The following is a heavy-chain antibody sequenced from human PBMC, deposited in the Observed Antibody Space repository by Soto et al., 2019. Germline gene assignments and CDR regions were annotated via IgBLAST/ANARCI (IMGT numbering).Heavy chain of an antibody. Sequence: GGSLRLSCAASGFTFSSYAMHWVRQAPGKGLEWVAVISYDGSNKYYADSVKGRFTISRDNSKNTLYLQMNSLRAEDTAVYYCARAPGWLLLVYFDYWGQGTLVTVSS. CDR3: ARAPGWLLLVYFDY. J-gene: IGHJ4*02. CDR1: GFTFSSYA. V-gene: IGHV3-30-3*01. D-gene: IGHD3-22*01. CDR2: ISYDGSNK.